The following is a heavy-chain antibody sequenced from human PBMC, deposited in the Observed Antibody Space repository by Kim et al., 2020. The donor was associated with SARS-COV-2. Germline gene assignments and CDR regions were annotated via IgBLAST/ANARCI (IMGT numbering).Heavy chain of an antibody. CDR1: GGSTSSSNW. CDR2: IYHSGST. J-gene: IGHJ4*02. V-gene: IGHV4-4*02. Sequence: SETLSLTCAVSGGSTSSSNWWSWVRQPPGKGLEWIGEIYHSGSTNYNPSLKSRVTISVDKSKNQFSLKLSSVTAADTAVYYCASRNRYGGYVHFDYWGQGTLVTVSS. CDR3: ASRNRYGGYVHFDY. D-gene: IGHD5-12*01.